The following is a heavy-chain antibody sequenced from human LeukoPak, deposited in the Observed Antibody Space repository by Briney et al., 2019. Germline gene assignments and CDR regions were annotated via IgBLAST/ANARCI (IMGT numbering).Heavy chain of an antibody. Sequence: ASVKVSCKASGYTFTSYGISWVRQAPGQGLEWMGWISAYNGNTNYAQKFQGRVTMTRDTSISTAYMELSRLRSDDTAVYYCARDRDGSGSTDYWGQGTLVTVSS. J-gene: IGHJ4*02. CDR1: GYTFTSYG. V-gene: IGHV1-18*01. CDR3: ARDRDGSGSTDY. CDR2: ISAYNGNT. D-gene: IGHD3-10*01.